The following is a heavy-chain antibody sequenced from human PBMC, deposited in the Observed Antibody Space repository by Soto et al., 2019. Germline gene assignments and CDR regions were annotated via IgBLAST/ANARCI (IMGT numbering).Heavy chain of an antibody. D-gene: IGHD5-18*01. CDR1: GFTFSSYA. J-gene: IGHJ4*02. Sequence: GGSLRLSCAASGFTFSSYAMSWVRQAPGKGLEWVSAISGSGGSTYYADSVKGRFTISRDNSKNTLYLQMNSLRAEDTAIYYCAKDQADTAMVTTALDYWGQGTLVTVSS. CDR2: ISGSGGST. CDR3: AKDQADTAMVTTALDY. V-gene: IGHV3-23*01.